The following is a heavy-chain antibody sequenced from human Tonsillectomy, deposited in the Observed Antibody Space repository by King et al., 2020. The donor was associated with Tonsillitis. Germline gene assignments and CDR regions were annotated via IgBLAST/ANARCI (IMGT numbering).Heavy chain of an antibody. CDR2: ISGSGGST. CDR1: GFTFSSYA. J-gene: IGHJ6*02. CDR3: AKGTNSGNYYPDYYYGMDV. Sequence: DVQLVESGGGLVQPGGSLRLSCAASGFTFSSYAMSWVRQAPGKGLEWVSAISGSGGSTYYADSVKGRFTISRDNSKTTLYLQMNSLRAEDTAVYYCAKGTNSGNYYPDYYYGMDVWGQGTTVTVSS. D-gene: IGHD1-26*01. V-gene: IGHV3-23*04.